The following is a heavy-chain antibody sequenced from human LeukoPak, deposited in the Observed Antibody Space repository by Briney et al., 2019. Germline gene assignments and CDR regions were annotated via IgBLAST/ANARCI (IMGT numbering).Heavy chain of an antibody. CDR1: GYSFTSYW. D-gene: IGHD3-9*01. J-gene: IGHJ5*02. V-gene: IGHV5-51*01. CDR3: ARRTPDYYDILTGYGWFDP. CDR2: IYPGDSDT. Sequence: GESLKISCKGSGYSFTSYWIGWVRQMPGKGLEWMGIIYPGDSDTRYSPSFQGQVTISADKSISTAYLQWSSLKASDTAMYYCARRTPDYYDILTGYGWFDPWGQEPWSPSPQ.